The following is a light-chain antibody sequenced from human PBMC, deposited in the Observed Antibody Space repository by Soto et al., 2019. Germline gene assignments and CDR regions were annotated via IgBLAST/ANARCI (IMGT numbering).Light chain of an antibody. CDR2: GAS. Sequence: IVLTQSPGTLSLSPGERATLTCRASQTITSFYLAWYQQKPGQAPRLLIYGASNRASGVPDRFSSGWSGTDFTLTISRLEPEDFAVYYCQQYVTSPPGYTFGQGTELRIK. CDR3: QQYVTSPPGYT. J-gene: IGKJ2*01. V-gene: IGKV3-20*01. CDR1: QTITSFY.